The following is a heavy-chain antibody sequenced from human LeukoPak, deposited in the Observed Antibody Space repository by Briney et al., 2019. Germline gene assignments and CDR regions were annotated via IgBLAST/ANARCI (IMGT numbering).Heavy chain of an antibody. V-gene: IGHV3-23*01. CDR3: AKWASLYTRSANDAFDI. Sequence: GGSLGLSCAASGFTFSSYAMSWVRQAPGKGLEWVSAISGSGGSTYYADSVKGRFTISRDNSKNTLYLQMNSLRAEDTAVYYCAKWASLYTRSANDAFDIWGQGTMVTVSS. J-gene: IGHJ3*02. D-gene: IGHD2-2*02. CDR1: GFTFSSYA. CDR2: ISGSGGST.